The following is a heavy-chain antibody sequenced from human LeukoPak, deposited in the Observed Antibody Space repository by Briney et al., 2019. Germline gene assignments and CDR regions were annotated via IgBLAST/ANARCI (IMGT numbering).Heavy chain of an antibody. V-gene: IGHV3-30-3*01. J-gene: IGHJ4*02. CDR2: ISYDGSNK. Sequence: GSSLRLSCAASGFTLSSYAMHWVRQAPGKGLEWVAVISYDGSNKYYADSVKGRFTISRDNSKNTLYLQMNSLRAEDTAVYYCAREDYAVDYWGQGTLVTVSS. CDR3: AREDYAVDY. D-gene: IGHD4-17*01. CDR1: GFTLSSYA.